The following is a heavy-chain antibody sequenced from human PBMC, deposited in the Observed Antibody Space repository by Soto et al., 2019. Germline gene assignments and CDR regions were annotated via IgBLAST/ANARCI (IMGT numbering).Heavy chain of an antibody. D-gene: IGHD3-3*01. J-gene: IGHJ6*03. V-gene: IGHV4-39*01. CDR2: VYYSGST. Sequence: QLQLQESGPGLVKPSETLSLTCTVSGGSISSSSYYWGWIRQPPGKGLEWIGSVYYSGSTYYNPSIKSRVTISVDTSKNQFSLKLSSVTAADTAVYYCARGLRITIFGVVNYMDVWGKGTTVTVSS. CDR3: ARGLRITIFGVVNYMDV. CDR1: GGSISSSSYY.